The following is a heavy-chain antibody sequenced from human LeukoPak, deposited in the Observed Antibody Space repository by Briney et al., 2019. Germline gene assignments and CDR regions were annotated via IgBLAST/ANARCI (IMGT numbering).Heavy chain of an antibody. V-gene: IGHV4-59*01. Sequence: SETLSLTCAVYGGSFSGYYWSWIRQPPGKGLEWIGYIYYSGSTNYNPSLKSRVTISVDTSKNQFSLKLSSVTAADTAVYYCARGGQLWSPFDYWGQGTLVTVSS. CDR1: GGSFSGYY. CDR2: IYYSGST. J-gene: IGHJ4*02. D-gene: IGHD5-18*01. CDR3: ARGGQLWSPFDY.